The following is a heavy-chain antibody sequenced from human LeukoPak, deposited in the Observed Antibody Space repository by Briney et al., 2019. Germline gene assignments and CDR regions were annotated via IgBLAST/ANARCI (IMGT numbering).Heavy chain of an antibody. J-gene: IGHJ4*02. CDR2: IKQDGSEK. D-gene: IGHD2-21*01. CDR3: ARSPRGIARGLVDY. Sequence: GGSLRLSCAASGFTLSSSWMSWVRQAPGKGLEWVANIKQDGSEKYYVDSVKGRFTISRDNAKNSLYLQMNSLRAEDTVVYYCARSPRGIARGLVDYWGQGTLVTVSS. V-gene: IGHV3-7*01. CDR1: GFTLSSSW.